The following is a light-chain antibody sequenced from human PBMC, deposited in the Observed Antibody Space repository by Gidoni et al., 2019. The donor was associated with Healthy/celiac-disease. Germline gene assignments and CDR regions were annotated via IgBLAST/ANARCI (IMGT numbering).Light chain of an antibody. V-gene: IGLV2-14*01. J-gene: IGLJ3*02. Sequence: QSALTQPASVSGSPGQSITISCTGTSSDVGGYNYVSWYQKHPGKAPNLMIYEVSNRPSGVSNRFSGSKSGNTASLTISGLQAEDEADYYCSSYTSSSTPLVFGGGTKLTVL. CDR2: EVS. CDR3: SSYTSSSTPLV. CDR1: SSDVGGYNY.